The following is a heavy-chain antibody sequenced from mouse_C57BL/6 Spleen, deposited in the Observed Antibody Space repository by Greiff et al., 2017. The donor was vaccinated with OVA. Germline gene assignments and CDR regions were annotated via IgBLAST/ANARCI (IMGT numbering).Heavy chain of an antibody. J-gene: IGHJ4*01. Sequence: EVQLQQSGPELVKPGASVKMSCKASGYTFTDYNMHWVKQSHGKSLEWIGYLNPNNGGTSYNQKFKGKATLTVNKSSSTAYMELRSLTSEESAVYYSAKCYYGSSYAMDYWGQGTSVTVSS. CDR3: AKCYYGSSYAMDY. CDR1: GYTFTDYN. D-gene: IGHD1-1*01. CDR2: LNPNNGGT. V-gene: IGHV1-22*01.